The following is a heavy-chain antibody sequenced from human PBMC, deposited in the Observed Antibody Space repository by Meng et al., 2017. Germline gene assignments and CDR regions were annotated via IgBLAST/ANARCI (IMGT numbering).Heavy chain of an antibody. D-gene: IGHD3-22*01. CDR2: IRDKVYGGTT. CDR1: GFIFGDYA. Sequence: GESLKISCTASGFIFGDYAMSWVRQAPGKGLEWVGFIRDKVYGGTTEYAASVEGRFTISRDDSKGIAYLQMDSLEVEDTALYYCTRLYDSSGIYRPSLDWGQGTLVTVSS. J-gene: IGHJ4*02. V-gene: IGHV3-49*04. CDR3: TRLYDSSGIYRPSLD.